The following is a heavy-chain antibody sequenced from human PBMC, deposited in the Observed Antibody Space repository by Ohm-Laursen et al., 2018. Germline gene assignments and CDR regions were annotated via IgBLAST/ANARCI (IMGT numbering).Heavy chain of an antibody. V-gene: IGHV4-59*07. CDR3: ARLAVPAATPYYYGMDV. CDR1: GGSISSYY. Sequence: SDTLSLTWTVSGGSISSYYWSWIRQPPGKGLEWIGYIYYSGSTNYNPSLKSRVTISVDTSKNQFSLKLSSVTAADTAVYYCARLAVPAATPYYYGMDVWGQGTTVTVSS. D-gene: IGHD2-2*01. CDR2: IYYSGST. J-gene: IGHJ6*02.